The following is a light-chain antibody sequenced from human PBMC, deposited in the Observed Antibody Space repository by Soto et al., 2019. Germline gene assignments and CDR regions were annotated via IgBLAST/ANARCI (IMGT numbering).Light chain of an antibody. Sequence: QSALTQPRSVSGSPGQSVTISCTGTSSDVGGYNYVSWYQQHPGKAPKLMIYDVSKRPSGVPDRFSGSKSGNTASLTISGLQAEDEADYYGCSYAGSVVFGEGTKLTVL. CDR1: SSDVGGYNY. V-gene: IGLV2-11*01. CDR3: CSYAGSVV. J-gene: IGLJ2*01. CDR2: DVS.